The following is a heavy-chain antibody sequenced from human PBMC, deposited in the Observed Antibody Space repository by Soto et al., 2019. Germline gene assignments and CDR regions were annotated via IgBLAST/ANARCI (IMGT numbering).Heavy chain of an antibody. CDR3: ARGFYYYDSSGYYLVRAFDI. V-gene: IGHV1-8*01. Sequence: ASVKVSCKASGYTFTSYDINWVRQATGQGLEWMGWMNPNSGNTGYAQKFQGRVTMTRNTSISTAYMELSSLRSEDTAVYYCARGFYYYDSSGYYLVRAFDIWGQGTMVTVSS. CDR1: GYTFTSYD. CDR2: MNPNSGNT. D-gene: IGHD3-22*01. J-gene: IGHJ3*02.